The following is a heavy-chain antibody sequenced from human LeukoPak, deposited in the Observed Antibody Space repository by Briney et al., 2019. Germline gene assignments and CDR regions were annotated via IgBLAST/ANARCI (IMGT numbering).Heavy chain of an antibody. V-gene: IGHV4-59*08. J-gene: IGHJ3*02. CDR3: ARHGLPPRGVRGAADAFDI. Sequence: SETLSLTCTVSDGSISNYYWSWIRQPPGKGLEWIGYVHYTGNTNYNPSLKSRLTISVDTSKNQFSLKLSSVTAADTAVYYCARHGLPPRGVRGAADAFDIWGQGTMVTVSS. D-gene: IGHD3-10*01. CDR2: VHYTGNT. CDR1: DGSISNYY.